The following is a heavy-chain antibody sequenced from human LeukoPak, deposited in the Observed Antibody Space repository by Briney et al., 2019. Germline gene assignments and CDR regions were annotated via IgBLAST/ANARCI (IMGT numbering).Heavy chain of an antibody. CDR3: ARLATNDGLDI. CDR1: GDSVSSKSAD. J-gene: IGHJ3*02. D-gene: IGHD5-12*01. Sequence: SQTLSLTCAISGDSVSSKSADWNWIRQSPSRGLEWLGRTFYRSKWNSDYAVSLRSRLTIKPDTSKNQFSLQLNSVTPEDTAVYYCARLATNDGLDIWGQGTMVTVSS. V-gene: IGHV6-1*01. CDR2: TFYRSKWNS.